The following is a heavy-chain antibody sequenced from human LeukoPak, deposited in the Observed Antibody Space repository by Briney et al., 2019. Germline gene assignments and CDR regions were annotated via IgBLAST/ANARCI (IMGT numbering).Heavy chain of an antibody. J-gene: IGHJ3*02. CDR3: ARYPYCSGGSCYSGAFDI. CDR2: ISGSDGST. Sequence: GGSLRLSCAASGFTFSSSAMTWVRQAPGKGLEWVSAISGSDGSTYYADSVKGRFTISRDNSKNTLYLQMNSLRAEDTAVYYCARYPYCSGGSCYSGAFDIWGQGTMVTVSS. D-gene: IGHD2-15*01. CDR1: GFTFSSSA. V-gene: IGHV3-23*01.